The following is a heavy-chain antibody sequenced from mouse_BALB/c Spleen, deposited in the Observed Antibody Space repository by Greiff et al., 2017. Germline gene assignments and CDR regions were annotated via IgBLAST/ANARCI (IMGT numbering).Heavy chain of an antibody. D-gene: IGHD1-1*01. CDR3: ARYSSSYLYYAMDY. J-gene: IGHJ4*01. CDR1: GYTFSSYW. V-gene: IGHV1-9*01. CDR2: ILPGSGST. Sequence: QVQLQQSGAELMKPGASVKISCKATGYTFSSYWIEWVKQRPGHGLEWIGEILPGSGSTNYNEKFKGKATFTADTSSNTAYMQLSSLTSEDSAVYYCARYSSSYLYYAMDYWGQGTSVTVSS.